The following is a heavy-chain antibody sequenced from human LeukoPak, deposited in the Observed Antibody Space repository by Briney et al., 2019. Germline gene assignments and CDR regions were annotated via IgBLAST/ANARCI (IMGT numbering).Heavy chain of an antibody. CDR1: GFTFRSFA. D-gene: IGHD1-26*01. Sequence: PGGSLRLSCEASGFTFRSFAMSWVRQAPGKGLEWVSDVNWNGGGTGYADSVKGRFTVSRDNAKDTLYLQMNSLRVDDTALYYCARERIGGSLDYWGQGTLVTVSS. CDR3: ARERIGGSLDY. CDR2: VNWNGGGT. V-gene: IGHV3-20*04. J-gene: IGHJ4*02.